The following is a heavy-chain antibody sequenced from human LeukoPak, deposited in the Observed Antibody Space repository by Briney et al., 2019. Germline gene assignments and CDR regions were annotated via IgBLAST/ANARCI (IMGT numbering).Heavy chain of an antibody. CDR1: GYTFTGYY. D-gene: IGHD3-22*01. Sequence: ASVKVSCKASGYTFTGYYMHWVRQAPGQGLEWMGWINPNSGGTNYAQKFQGRVTMTRDTSISTAYMELSRLRSDDTAVYYCARGGYYYDSSASTPKFDYWGQETLVTVSS. J-gene: IGHJ4*02. CDR2: INPNSGGT. V-gene: IGHV1-2*02. CDR3: ARGGYYYDSSASTPKFDY.